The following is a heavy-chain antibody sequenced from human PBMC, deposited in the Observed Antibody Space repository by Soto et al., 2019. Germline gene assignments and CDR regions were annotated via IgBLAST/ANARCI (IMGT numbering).Heavy chain of an antibody. J-gene: IGHJ4*02. CDR3: AKDAVSGDGVWLAHD. V-gene: IGHV3-23*01. D-gene: IGHD4-17*01. Sequence: GGSLRLSCAASGFPFPSYAIIWIRQVPGRGLEWVSGLYGSGRGIHYADSVKGRFTISRDNSAYTVYLQMNNLRVEDTATYYCAKDAVSGDGVWLAHDWGQGTVVTVSS. CDR1: GFPFPSYA. CDR2: LYGSGRGI.